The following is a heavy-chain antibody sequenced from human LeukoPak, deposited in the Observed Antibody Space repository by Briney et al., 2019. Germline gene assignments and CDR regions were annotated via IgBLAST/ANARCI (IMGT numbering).Heavy chain of an antibody. D-gene: IGHD3-22*01. CDR2: ISYDGSNK. V-gene: IGHV3-30*03. CDR3: ARESYYYDSSGYYSRKPFDY. J-gene: IGHJ4*02. Sequence: GGSLRLSCAASGFTFSSYGMHWVRQAPGKGLEWVAVISYDGSNKYYADSVKGRFTISRDNSKNTLYLQMNCLRAEDTAVYYCARESYYYDSSGYYSRKPFDYWGQGTLVTVSS. CDR1: GFTFSSYG.